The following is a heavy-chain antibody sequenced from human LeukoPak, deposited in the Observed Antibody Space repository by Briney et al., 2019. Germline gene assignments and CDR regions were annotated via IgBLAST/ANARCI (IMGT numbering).Heavy chain of an antibody. CDR3: ASEGGATSGCSDP. J-gene: IGHJ5*02. CDR1: GFTFSGYW. D-gene: IGHD1-26*01. V-gene: IGHV3-7*01. Sequence: GGSLRLSCAASGFTFSGYWMSWVRQAPGKGLEWVANIKQDGSEKYYVDSVKGRFTISRDNAKNSLYLQMNSLRAEDTAVYYCASEGGATSGCSDPWGQGTLVTVSS. CDR2: IKQDGSEK.